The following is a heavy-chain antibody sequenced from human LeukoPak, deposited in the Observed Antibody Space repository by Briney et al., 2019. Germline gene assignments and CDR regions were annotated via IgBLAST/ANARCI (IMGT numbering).Heavy chain of an antibody. Sequence: SETLSLTCTVSGGSISNYYWSWLRQHPGKGLEWIGYIYYSGGTQYDPSLKSRLTISVDTSKNQFSLRLSSVTAANTAVYYCARLDILTAANFDPWGQGTLVTVSS. CDR2: IYYSGGT. D-gene: IGHD3-9*01. CDR1: GGSISNYY. J-gene: IGHJ5*02. CDR3: ARLDILTAANFDP. V-gene: IGHV4-59*06.